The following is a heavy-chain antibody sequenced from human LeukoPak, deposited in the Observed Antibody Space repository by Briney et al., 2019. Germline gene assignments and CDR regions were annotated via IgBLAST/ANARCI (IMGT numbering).Heavy chain of an antibody. CDR1: GGTFSSYA. J-gene: IGHJ6*03. D-gene: IGHD6-19*01. Sequence: ASVKVSCKASGGTFSSYAISWVRQAPGQGLAWMGGIIPIFGTANYAQKFQGRVTITADKSTSTAYMELSSLRSEDTAVYYCARENSGWYPRPFYYYYYYMDVWGKGTTVTVSS. V-gene: IGHV1-69*06. CDR2: IIPIFGTA. CDR3: ARENSGWYPRPFYYYYYYMDV.